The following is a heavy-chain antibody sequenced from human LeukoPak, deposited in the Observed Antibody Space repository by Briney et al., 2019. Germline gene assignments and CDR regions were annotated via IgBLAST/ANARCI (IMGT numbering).Heavy chain of an antibody. CDR2: SSPHNGDT. CDR3: AREAYCSGGSCYPGALDT. J-gene: IGHJ3*02. D-gene: IGHD2-15*01. V-gene: IGHV1-18*01. Sequence: ASVKVSCKASGFTFTSYGISWVRQAPGQGLEWMGWSSPHNGDTNYAQTIQGRVTMTTDTSTTTSYMELRSLRSDDTAVYYCAREAYCSGGSCYPGALDTWGQGTMVTVSS. CDR1: GFTFTSYG.